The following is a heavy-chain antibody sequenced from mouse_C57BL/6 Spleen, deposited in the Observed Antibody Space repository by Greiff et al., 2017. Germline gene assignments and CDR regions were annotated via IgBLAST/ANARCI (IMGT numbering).Heavy chain of an antibody. Sequence: VQLQQSVAELVRPGASVKLSCTASGFNFKNSYMHWVKQRPDQGLEWIGRIDPASGNTKYAPKFQGKATITADTSSNTPYLQLSSLTSEDTAIYYCARSREYDFAYWGQGTLVTVSA. J-gene: IGHJ3*01. D-gene: IGHD2-14*01. CDR1: GFNFKNSY. CDR2: IDPASGNT. V-gene: IGHV14-3*01. CDR3: ARSREYDFAY.